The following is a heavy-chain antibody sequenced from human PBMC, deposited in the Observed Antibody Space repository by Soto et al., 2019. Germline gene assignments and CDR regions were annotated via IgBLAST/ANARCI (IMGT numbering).Heavy chain of an antibody. CDR3: TTSLRHFDWANIDY. CDR2: IKSNTNGGTV. V-gene: IGHV3-15*01. J-gene: IGHJ4*02. Sequence: PGGSLRLSCAVSGFTFSDVWMTWVRQAPGKGLEWVGRIKSNTNGGTVNYAAPVKGRFTMSRDDSINTLYLQMNSLQTEDTAVYYCTTSLRHFDWANIDYWGQGTLVTVSS. D-gene: IGHD3-9*01. CDR1: GFTFSDVW.